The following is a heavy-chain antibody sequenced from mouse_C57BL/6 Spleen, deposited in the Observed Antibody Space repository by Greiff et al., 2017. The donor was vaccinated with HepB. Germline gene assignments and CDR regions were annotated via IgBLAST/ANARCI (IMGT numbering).Heavy chain of an antibody. Sequence: VQLQQSGPVLVKPGASVKMSCKASGYAFTDYYMNWVKQSHGKSLEWIGVINPYNGGTSYNQKFKGKATLTVDKSSSTAYMELNSLTSEDSAVYYGASGDWAFDYWGQGTTFTFSS. CDR1: GYAFTDYY. D-gene: IGHD4-1*01. CDR3: ASGDWAFDY. CDR2: INPYNGGT. J-gene: IGHJ2*01. V-gene: IGHV1-19*01.